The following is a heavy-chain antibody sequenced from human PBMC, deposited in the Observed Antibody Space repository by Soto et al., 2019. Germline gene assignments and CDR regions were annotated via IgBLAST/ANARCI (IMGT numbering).Heavy chain of an antibody. J-gene: IGHJ4*02. CDR3: ARPRYSSSWYSFDY. V-gene: IGHV3-30-3*01. Sequence: GSLRLSCAASGFTFSSYAMHWVRQAPGKGLEWVAVISYDGSNKYYADSVKGRFTISRDNSKNTLYLQMNSLRAEDTAVYYCARPRYSSSWYSFDYWGQGTLVTVSS. D-gene: IGHD6-13*01. CDR1: GFTFSSYA. CDR2: ISYDGSNK.